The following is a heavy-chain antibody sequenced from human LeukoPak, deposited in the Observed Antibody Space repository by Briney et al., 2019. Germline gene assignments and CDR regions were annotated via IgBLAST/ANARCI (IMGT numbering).Heavy chain of an antibody. CDR1: GGTFSSYA. CDR2: IIPIFGTA. J-gene: IGHJ6*03. Sequence: SVKVSCKASGGTFSSYAISWVRQAPGQGLEWMGGIIPIFGTANYAQKFQGRVTITADESTSTAYMELSSLRSEDTAVYYCARGVVVPAAPYYYYYMDVWGKGTTVTVSS. CDR3: ARGVVVPAAPYYYYYMDV. D-gene: IGHD2-2*01. V-gene: IGHV1-69*13.